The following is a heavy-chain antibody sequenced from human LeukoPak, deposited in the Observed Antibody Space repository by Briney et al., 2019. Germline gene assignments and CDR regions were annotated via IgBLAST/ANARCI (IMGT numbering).Heavy chain of an antibody. CDR1: GYXLTELS. J-gene: IGHJ4*02. CDR3: ATATDYFDY. CDR2: FDPENGET. V-gene: IGHV1-24*01. Sequence: ASVKVSCTVSGYXLTELSVHWVRQAPGKGLEWMGGFDPENGETIYAQSFQGRLTMTEDTSTDTAYMELSSLRSEDTAVYYCATATDYFDYWGQGTLVTVSS.